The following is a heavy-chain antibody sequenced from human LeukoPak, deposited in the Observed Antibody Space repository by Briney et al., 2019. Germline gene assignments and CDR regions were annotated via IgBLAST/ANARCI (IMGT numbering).Heavy chain of an antibody. J-gene: IGHJ5*02. CDR2: IKQDGSEK. D-gene: IGHD5-24*01. V-gene: IGHV3-7*05. CDR3: ARASDPWLQLT. CDR1: GFTFSNYW. Sequence: GGSLRLSCAASGFTFSNYWMIWVRQAPGKGLEWVGNIKQDGSEKGYADSVRGRFNISRDNAQTSLYLQMNSLRAEDTAVYYCARASDPWLQLTWGQGTLVTVSS.